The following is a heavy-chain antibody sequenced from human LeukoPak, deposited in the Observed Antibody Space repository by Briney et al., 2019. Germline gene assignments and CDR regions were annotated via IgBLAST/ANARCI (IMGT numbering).Heavy chain of an antibody. CDR3: AKRRYESSGYFDC. J-gene: IGHJ4*02. CDR1: GYTFTSYD. CDR2: MNPNSGNT. Sequence: ASVKVSCKASGYTFTSYDINWVRQATGQGLEWMGWMNPNSGNTGYAQKFQGRVTMTRNTSISTAYMELSSLRVEDTAVYYCAKRRYESSGYFDCWGQGTLVTVSS. V-gene: IGHV1-8*01. D-gene: IGHD3-22*01.